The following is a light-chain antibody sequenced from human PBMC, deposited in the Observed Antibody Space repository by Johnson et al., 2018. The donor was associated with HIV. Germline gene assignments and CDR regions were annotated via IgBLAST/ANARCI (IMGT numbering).Light chain of an antibody. CDR1: SSNIGNNY. J-gene: IGLJ1*01. V-gene: IGLV1-51*01. CDR2: DNN. Sequence: QLVLTQPPSVSAAPGQKVTISCSGSSSNIGNNYVSWYQQLPGTAPKLLIYDNNKRPSGIPDRFSGSKSGTSATLGITGLQTGDEADYYCGTWDSSLSVGVFGTGTKVTGL. CDR3: GTWDSSLSVGV.